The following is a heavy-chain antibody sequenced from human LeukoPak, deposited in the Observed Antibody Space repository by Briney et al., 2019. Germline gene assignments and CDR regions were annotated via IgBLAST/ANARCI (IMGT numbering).Heavy chain of an antibody. CDR1: GFTFSSYD. CDR2: IYYTGST. V-gene: IGHV4-39*07. D-gene: IGHD3-16*02. J-gene: IGHJ4*02. Sequence: GSLRLSCAASGFTFSSYDMTWIRQPPGKGLEWIGSIYYTGSTYYNPSLKSRVTISVDTSKNHFSLRLSSVTAADTAVYYCARDYRGSYPPGYFDYWGQGTLVTVSS. CDR3: ARDYRGSYPPGYFDY.